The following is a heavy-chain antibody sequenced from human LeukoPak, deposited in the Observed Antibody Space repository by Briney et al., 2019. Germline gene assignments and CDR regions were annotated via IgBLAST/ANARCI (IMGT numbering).Heavy chain of an antibody. CDR3: ARGPVHYYGMDV. J-gene: IGHJ6*02. CDR2: INHSGST. V-gene: IGHV4-34*01. CDR1: GGSFSGYY. Sequence: SETLSLTCAVYGGSFSGYYWSWIRQPPGKGLEWIGEINHSGSTNYSPSLKSRVTISVDTSKNQFSLKLSSVTAADTAVYYCARGPVHYYGMDVWGQGTTVTVSS.